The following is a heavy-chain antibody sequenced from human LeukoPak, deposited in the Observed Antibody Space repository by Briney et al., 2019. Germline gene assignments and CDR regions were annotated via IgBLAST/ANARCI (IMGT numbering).Heavy chain of an antibody. V-gene: IGHV3-23*01. CDR2: ITGSSTWT. CDR1: GFTFGTYG. CDR3: ARELVSLGTGYFDL. D-gene: IGHD7-27*01. Sequence: GGSLRLSCEASGFTFGTYGMTWVRQAPEKGLEWVSGITGSSTWTYYADSVRGRFTISRDNSKNTLHLQMNNLRAEDTAIYYCARELVSLGTGYFDLWGRGTLVTVSS. J-gene: IGHJ2*01.